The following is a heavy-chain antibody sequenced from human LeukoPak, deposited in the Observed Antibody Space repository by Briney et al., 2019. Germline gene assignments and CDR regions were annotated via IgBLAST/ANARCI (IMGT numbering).Heavy chain of an antibody. CDR1: GGSISSSSYY. CDR3: ARGRSDYSYGYAGASNY. CDR2: IYYSGST. Sequence: PSETLSLTCTVSGGSISSSSYYWGWIRQPPGKGLEWIGSIYYSGSTYYNPSLKSRVTISVDTSKNQFSLKLSSVTAADTAVYYCARGRSDYSYGYAGASNYWGQGTLVTVSS. V-gene: IGHV4-39*07. J-gene: IGHJ4*02. D-gene: IGHD5-18*01.